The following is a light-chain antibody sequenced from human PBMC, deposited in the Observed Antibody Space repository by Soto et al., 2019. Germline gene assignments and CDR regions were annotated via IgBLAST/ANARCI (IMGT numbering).Light chain of an antibody. Sequence: QSALTQPPSASGSPGQSVTISCTGTSSDVGGYNYVSWCQQHPGKPPKLIIYEVSKRPSGVPDRLFGSKSGNTASLTVSGLQAEDEADYYCSSYAGSNNYVFGTGTKLTVL. CDR2: EVS. CDR3: SSYAGSNNYV. CDR1: SSDVGGYNY. V-gene: IGLV2-8*01. J-gene: IGLJ1*01.